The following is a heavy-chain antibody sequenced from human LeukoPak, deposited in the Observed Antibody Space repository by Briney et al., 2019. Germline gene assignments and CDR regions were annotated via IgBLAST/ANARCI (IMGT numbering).Heavy chain of an antibody. CDR2: ISSSSSYI. J-gene: IGHJ3*02. V-gene: IGHV3-21*01. CDR1: GFTFSSYT. CDR3: ARVSRTGSYDALDI. Sequence: PGGSLRLSCAASGFTFSSYTMNWVRQAPGKGLEWVSSISSSSSYIYYADSMKGRFTISRDNAKNSLFLQMNSLRAEDTALYYCARVSRTGSYDALDIWGQGTMVIVSS. D-gene: IGHD1-26*01.